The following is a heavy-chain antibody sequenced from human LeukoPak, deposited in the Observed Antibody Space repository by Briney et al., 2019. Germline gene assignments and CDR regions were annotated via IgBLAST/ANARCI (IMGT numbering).Heavy chain of an antibody. V-gene: IGHV1-69*13. CDR3: ARSYYDSSGYYPFDY. D-gene: IGHD3-22*01. J-gene: IGHJ4*02. Sequence: SVKVSCKASGGTFSSYAISWVRQAPGQGLEWMGGIIPIFGTANYAQKFQGRVTITADESTSTAYMELSSLRSEDTAVYYCARSYYDSSGYYPFDYWGQGTLVTVSS. CDR2: IIPIFGTA. CDR1: GGTFSSYA.